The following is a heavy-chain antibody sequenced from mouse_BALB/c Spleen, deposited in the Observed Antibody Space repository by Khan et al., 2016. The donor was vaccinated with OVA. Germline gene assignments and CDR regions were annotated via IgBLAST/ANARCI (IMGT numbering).Heavy chain of an antibody. Sequence: EVQLQESGPGLVKPSQSLSLTCTVTGYSITSDYAWNWIRQFPGNKLEWMGYINYSGSTNYNPALKSRISITRDTSKNQFFLQLNSVTTAETATDYCARDGSRYNYAMDYWGQGTSVTVSS. V-gene: IGHV3-2*02. D-gene: IGHD2-3*01. CDR3: ARDGSRYNYAMDY. CDR1: GYSITSDYA. CDR2: INYSGST. J-gene: IGHJ4*01.